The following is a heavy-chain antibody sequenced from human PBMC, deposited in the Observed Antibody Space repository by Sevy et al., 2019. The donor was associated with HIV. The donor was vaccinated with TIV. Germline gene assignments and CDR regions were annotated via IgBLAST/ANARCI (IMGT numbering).Heavy chain of an antibody. CDR1: GGSISSSSYY. V-gene: IGHV4-39*01. D-gene: IGHD6-6*01. CDR3: ASGSSSSYFDY. CDR2: IYYSGST. J-gene: IGHJ4*02. Sequence: SETLSLTCTVSGGSISSSSYYWGWIRQPPGKGLEWIGSIYYSGSTYYNPSLKSRVTISVDTSKNQFSLKLSSVTAADTAVYYCASGSSSSYFDYWGQGTLVTVSS.